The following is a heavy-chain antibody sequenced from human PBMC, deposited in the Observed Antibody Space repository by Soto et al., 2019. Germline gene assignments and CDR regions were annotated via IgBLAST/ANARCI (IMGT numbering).Heavy chain of an antibody. CDR2: ISNRGDT. CDR1: GFIVSDTY. V-gene: IGHV3-66*01. D-gene: IGHD2-15*01. CDR3: AREPLYGRGGSCSITGDAFDI. Sequence: EVQLVESGGGLVQPGWSLRLSCTASGFIVSDTYMTWVRQAPGKGLEWVSVISNRGDTHYADSVRGRFSLSRDIADNTLHLQMNNLRVEDTAVYYCAREPLYGRGGSCSITGDAFDILGQGTMVTVSS. J-gene: IGHJ3*02.